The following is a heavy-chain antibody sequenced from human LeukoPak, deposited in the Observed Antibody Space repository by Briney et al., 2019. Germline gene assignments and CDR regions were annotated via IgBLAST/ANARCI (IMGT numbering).Heavy chain of an antibody. CDR2: IRYDGSNK. D-gene: IGHD3-22*01. CDR3: AFYYDSSGYETMNAFDI. CDR1: GFTFSSYG. Sequence: GGSLRLSCAASGFTFSSYGMHWVRQAPGKGLEWVAFIRYDGSNKYYADSVKGRFTISRDNSKNTLYLQMNRLRVEDTAVYYCAFYYDSSGYETMNAFDIWGQGTMVTVSS. V-gene: IGHV3-30*02. J-gene: IGHJ3*02.